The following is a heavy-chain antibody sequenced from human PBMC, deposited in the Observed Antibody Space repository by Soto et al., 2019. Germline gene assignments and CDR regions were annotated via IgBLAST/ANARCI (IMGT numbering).Heavy chain of an antibody. D-gene: IGHD3-22*01. CDR1: GGSISSGDYY. V-gene: IGHV4-30-4*01. J-gene: IGHJ2*01. Sequence: QVQLQESGPGLVKPSQTLSLTCTVSGGSISSGDYYWSWIRQPPGKGLEWIGYIYYSGSTYYNPSLTSRVTISVDTPKNQFSLKLSSVTAADTAVYYCARTRITMIVVSPWYFDLWGRGTLVTVSS. CDR2: IYYSGST. CDR3: ARTRITMIVVSPWYFDL.